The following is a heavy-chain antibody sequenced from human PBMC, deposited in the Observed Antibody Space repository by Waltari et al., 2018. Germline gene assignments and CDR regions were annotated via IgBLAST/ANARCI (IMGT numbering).Heavy chain of an antibody. CDR3: ARTPPNWNYWFDP. CDR2: ISAYNGNT. D-gene: IGHD1-7*01. CDR1: GYNFISYV. J-gene: IGHJ5*02. V-gene: IGHV1-18*01. Sequence: QVQLVQPGAEVKKTGASVKVSCKAPGYNFISYVMGWVRQAPGQGLEWMGWISAYNGNTNYAQKLQGRVTMNTDTSTGTAYMELRSLRSDDTAVYYCARTPPNWNYWFDPWGRGTLVTVSS.